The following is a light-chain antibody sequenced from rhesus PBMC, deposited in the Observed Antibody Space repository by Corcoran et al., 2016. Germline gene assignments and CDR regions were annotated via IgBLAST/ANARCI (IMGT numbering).Light chain of an antibody. CDR3: QHGYGVPFT. V-gene: IGKV1-33*02. CDR1: QDISNS. CDR2: AAS. Sequence: DIQMTQSPSSVSASVGDRVTITCQASQDISNSLAWYQLRPGTVPKLLIYAASTLQRGVPSRFSGSGSGTDVTLPVSSLTPEDFATYYCQHGYGVPFTFGPGTKLDIK. J-gene: IGKJ3*01.